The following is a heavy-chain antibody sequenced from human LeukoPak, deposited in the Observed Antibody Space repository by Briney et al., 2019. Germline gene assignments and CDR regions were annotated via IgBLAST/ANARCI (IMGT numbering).Heavy chain of an antibody. J-gene: IGHJ5*02. CDR2: IYNSGST. V-gene: IGHV4-4*08. CDR3: ARDRAAAGTFGFDP. D-gene: IGHD6-13*01. Sequence: SETLSLTCTVSGGSISSYYWSWIRQPPGKGLEWIGHIYNSGSTNYNPSLKSRVTISVDTSKNQFSLKLSSVTAADTAVYYCARDRAAAGTFGFDPWGQGTLVTVSS. CDR1: GGSISSYY.